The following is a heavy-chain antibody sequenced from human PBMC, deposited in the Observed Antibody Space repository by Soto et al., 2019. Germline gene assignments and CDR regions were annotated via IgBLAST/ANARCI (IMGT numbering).Heavy chain of an antibody. J-gene: IGHJ4*02. CDR3: AKEGGWSGYYLSYYFDY. CDR2: ISYDGSNK. D-gene: IGHD3-3*01. V-gene: IGHV3-30*18. Sequence: WGVLIVSCASSGFTFSIYGMPWVRQAPGKGLEWVAVISYDGSNKYYADSVNGRFTISIDNSKNTLYLQMKSLRAEDTAVYYCAKEGGWSGYYLSYYFDYWGQGTLVTVSS. CDR1: GFTFSIYG.